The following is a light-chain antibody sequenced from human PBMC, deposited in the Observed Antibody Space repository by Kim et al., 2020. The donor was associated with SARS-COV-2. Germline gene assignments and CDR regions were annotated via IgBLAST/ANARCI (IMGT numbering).Light chain of an antibody. V-gene: IGKV1-5*03. Sequence: DIQMSQSPCTLSASVGGRVTMTCQASQTINSWLAWYQQKPGKAPKLLIYTASTLQNGVPSRFSGSKSGTEFTLTISSLQPDDFATYYCQHYNDSPLTFGGGTKVDIK. CDR3: QHYNDSPLT. CDR1: QTINSW. CDR2: TAS. J-gene: IGKJ4*01.